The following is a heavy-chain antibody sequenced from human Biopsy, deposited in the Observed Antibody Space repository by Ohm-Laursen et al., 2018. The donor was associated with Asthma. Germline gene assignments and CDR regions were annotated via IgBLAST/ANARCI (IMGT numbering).Heavy chain of an antibody. Sequence: SVKVSCKTSGYTFNSAGITWVRQAPGQGLEWMGGISVYNGNTKVAQKLQDRVTMITDTSTSTAYMELRSLRSDDTAAYFCARAVDYSHYYGIDVWGQGTTVTVS. CDR3: ARAVDYSHYYGIDV. V-gene: IGHV1-18*01. CDR2: ISVYNGNT. J-gene: IGHJ6*02. D-gene: IGHD3-10*01. CDR1: GYTFNSAG.